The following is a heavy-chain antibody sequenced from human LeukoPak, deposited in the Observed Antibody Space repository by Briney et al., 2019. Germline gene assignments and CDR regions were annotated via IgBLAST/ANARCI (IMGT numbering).Heavy chain of an antibody. J-gene: IGHJ4*02. Sequence: PGGSLRLSCAASGFTFSSYGMHWVRQAPGQGLEWMGIINPSAGSTSYAQKFQGRVTMTRDTSTSTVYMELSSLRSEDTAVYYCARGGLQLLAPLDYWGQGTLVTVSS. CDR1: GFTFSSYG. CDR2: INPSAGST. V-gene: IGHV1-46*01. D-gene: IGHD5-18*01. CDR3: ARGGLQLLAPLDY.